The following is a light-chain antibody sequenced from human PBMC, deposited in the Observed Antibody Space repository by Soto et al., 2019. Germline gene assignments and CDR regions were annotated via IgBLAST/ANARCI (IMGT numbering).Light chain of an antibody. Sequence: QSVRSQPASVSRSPGQSIPISRTGTSSDVGGYNYVSWYQQHPGKAPKLMIYDVSNRPSGVSNRFSGSKSGNTASLTISGLQAEDEADYYCSSYTSSSTHYAFGTGTKVTVL. CDR3: SSYTSSSTHYA. V-gene: IGLV2-14*01. CDR2: DVS. CDR1: SSDVGGYNY. J-gene: IGLJ1*01.